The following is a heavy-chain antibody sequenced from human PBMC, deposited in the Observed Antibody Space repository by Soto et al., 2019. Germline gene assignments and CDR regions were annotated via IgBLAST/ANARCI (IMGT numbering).Heavy chain of an antibody. CDR3: ARGALVVVVTATHFDY. V-gene: IGHV4-31*03. D-gene: IGHD2-21*02. J-gene: IGHJ4*02. Sequence: QLQLQESGPGLVKPSQTLSLTCTVSGGSISSGGYSWSWIRQHPGKGLEWIGYIYYSGSTYYNPSLKSRVTIAVDTSKNQFSLKLSSVTAADTAVYYCARGALVVVVTATHFDYWGQGTLVTVSS. CDR1: GGSISSGGYS. CDR2: IYYSGST.